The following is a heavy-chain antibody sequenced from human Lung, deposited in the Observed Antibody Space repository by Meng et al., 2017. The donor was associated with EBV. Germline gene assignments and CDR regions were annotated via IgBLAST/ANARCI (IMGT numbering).Heavy chain of an antibody. V-gene: IGHV4-30-4*08. D-gene: IGHD6-6*01. J-gene: IGHJ5*02. CDR1: DGSIRFGDYY. Sequence: QGRLTEPDTGLVRPYQTRSLTCTVSDGSIRFGDYYWSWIRPPPGKGLEWIGYIYDSGSTSYNPSLMSRVTISVDTSRNQFSLKLTSVTAADTAVYYCAREYSSSSGLPGPWGQGTLVTVSS. CDR2: IYDSGST. CDR3: AREYSSSSGLPGP.